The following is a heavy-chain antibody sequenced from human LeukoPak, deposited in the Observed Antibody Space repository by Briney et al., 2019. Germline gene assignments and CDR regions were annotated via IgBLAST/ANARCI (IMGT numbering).Heavy chain of an antibody. CDR1: GFTFSSYG. D-gene: IGHD6-13*01. CDR2: IRYDGSNK. V-gene: IGHV3-30*02. J-gene: IGHJ5*02. Sequence: GGSLRLSCAASGFTFSSYGMHWVRQAPGKGLEWVAFIRYDGSNKYYADSVKGRFTISRDNSKNTLYLQMNSLRAEDTAVYYCAKVIGYSSSWDNWFDPWGQGTLVTVSS. CDR3: AKVIGYSSSWDNWFDP.